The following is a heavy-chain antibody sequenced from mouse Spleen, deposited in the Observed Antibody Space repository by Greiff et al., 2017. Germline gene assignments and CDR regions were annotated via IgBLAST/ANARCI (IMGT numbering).Heavy chain of an antibody. V-gene: IGHV3-6*01. J-gene: IGHJ4*01. CDR2: ISYDGSN. CDR3: AREGLAGDYYAMDY. Sequence: EVKLQESGPGLVKPSQSLSLTCSVTGYSITSGYYWNWIRQFPGNKLEWMGYISYDGSNNYNPSLKNRISITRDTSKNQFFLKLNSVTTEDTATYYCAREGLAGDYYAMDYWGQGTSVTVSS. CDR1: GYSITSGYY. D-gene: IGHD6-1*01.